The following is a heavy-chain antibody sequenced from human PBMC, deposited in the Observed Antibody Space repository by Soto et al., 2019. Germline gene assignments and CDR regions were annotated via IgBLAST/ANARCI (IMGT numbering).Heavy chain of an antibody. Sequence: GGSLRLSCAASGFTFSSYAMSWVRQAPEKGLEWVSAISGSAGSTYYADSVKGRFTISRDNSKNTLYLQMNSLRAEDTAVYYCAKDPIEGSSWYPLGYYFDYWGQGTLVTVSS. CDR1: GFTFSSYA. V-gene: IGHV3-23*01. CDR3: AKDPIEGSSWYPLGYYFDY. CDR2: ISGSAGST. J-gene: IGHJ4*02. D-gene: IGHD6-13*01.